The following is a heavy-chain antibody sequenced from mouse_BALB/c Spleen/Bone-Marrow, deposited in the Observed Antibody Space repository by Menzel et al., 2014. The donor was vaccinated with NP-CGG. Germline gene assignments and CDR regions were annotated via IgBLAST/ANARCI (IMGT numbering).Heavy chain of an antibody. J-gene: IGHJ2*01. CDR1: GISITTGNYR. V-gene: IGHV3-5*02. Sequence: EVQGVESGPGLVKPSQTVSLPCTVTGISITTGNYRWSWIRQFPGNKLEWIGYIYYSGTITYNPSLTSRTTITRDTSKNQFFLEMNSLTAEDTATYYCARDGSYDGYFDYWGQGTTLTVSS. D-gene: IGHD1-1*02. CDR2: IYYSGTI. CDR3: ARDGSYDGYFDY.